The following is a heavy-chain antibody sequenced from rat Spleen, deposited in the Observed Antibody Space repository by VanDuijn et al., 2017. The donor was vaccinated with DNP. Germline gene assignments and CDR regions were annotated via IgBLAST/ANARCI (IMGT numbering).Heavy chain of an antibody. CDR1: GFIFSNYW. CDR2: ISSTGDNT. D-gene: IGHD4-1*01. CDR3: ARGGHGGFDY. V-gene: IGHV5-31*01. Sequence: EVQLVESGGGPVQPGRSLKLSCVASGFIFSNYWMTWIRQAPGRGLEWVASISSTGDNTYYSDSVKGRFSLPRDNAKNTQYVQMDSLRSEDTATYYCARGGHGGFDYWDHGGMVTVSS. J-gene: IGHJ2*01.